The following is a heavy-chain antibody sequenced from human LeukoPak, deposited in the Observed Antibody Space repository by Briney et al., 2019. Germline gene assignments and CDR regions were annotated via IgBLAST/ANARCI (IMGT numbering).Heavy chain of an antibody. CDR1: GDSFTSYW. CDR3: ARHAVRDGYNRHNDY. Sequence: GESLKISCKGSGDSFTSYWIGWVRQMPGKGLEWMGIIYPGDSDTRYSPSFQGQVTISADKSISTAYLQWSSLKASDTAMYYCARHAVRDGYNRHNDYWGQGTLVTVSS. J-gene: IGHJ4*02. CDR2: IYPGDSDT. V-gene: IGHV5-51*01. D-gene: IGHD5-24*01.